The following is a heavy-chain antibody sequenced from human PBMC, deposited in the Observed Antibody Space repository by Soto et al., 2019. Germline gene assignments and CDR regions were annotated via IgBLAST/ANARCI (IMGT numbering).Heavy chain of an antibody. CDR3: ARDSPPKIWSGFPYNWFDP. CDR2: ISAYNGNT. V-gene: IGHV1-18*01. CDR1: GYTFTSYG. J-gene: IGHJ5*02. Sequence: QVPLVQSGAEVKKPGASVKVSCKASGYTFTSYGISWVRQAPGQGLEWMGWISAYNGNTNYAQKLQGRVTMTTDTSTSKAYMELRSLRSDDTAVYYCARDSPPKIWSGFPYNWFDPWGQGTLVTVSS. D-gene: IGHD3-3*01.